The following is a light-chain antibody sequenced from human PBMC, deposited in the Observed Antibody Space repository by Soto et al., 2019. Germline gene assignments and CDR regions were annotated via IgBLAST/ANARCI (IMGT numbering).Light chain of an antibody. CDR1: QSFSSTF. J-gene: IGKJ1*01. Sequence: EILLTQSPGSLSLSPGDRATLSCRASQSFSSTFFAWYQQKPGQAPRLLIYGASSRATGIPDRFSGSGSGTDFTLTISRLEPEDFAVYYCQQYASSVTFGQGNKVEIK. CDR2: GAS. CDR3: QQYASSVT. V-gene: IGKV3-20*01.